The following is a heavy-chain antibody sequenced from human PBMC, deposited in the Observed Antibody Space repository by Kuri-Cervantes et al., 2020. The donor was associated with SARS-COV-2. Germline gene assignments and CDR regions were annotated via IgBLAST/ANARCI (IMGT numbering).Heavy chain of an antibody. J-gene: IGHJ4*02. CDR2: ISSSSYI. CDR3: ASNRGSGCPFFDY. V-gene: IGHV3-21*01. Sequence: GGSLRLSCAASGFTFSSYSMNWVRQAPGKGLEWVSSISSSSYIYYADSVKGRFTISRDNAKNSLYLQMNSLRAEDTALYYCASNRGSGCPFFDYWGQGTLVTVSS. D-gene: IGHD6-19*01. CDR1: GFTFSSYS.